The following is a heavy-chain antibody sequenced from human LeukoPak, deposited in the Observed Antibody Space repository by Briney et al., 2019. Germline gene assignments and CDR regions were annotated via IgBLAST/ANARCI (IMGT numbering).Heavy chain of an antibody. D-gene: IGHD3-3*01. V-gene: IGHV4-59*12. CDR2: IYYRGST. Sequence: ETLSLICTVSGGSISSYYWSWIRQPPGKGLEWIGYIYYRGSTNYNPSLKSRVTISVDTSKNQFSLKLSSVTAADTDVYYCARVQPIFGVTDAFDIWGQGTMVTVSS. CDR1: GGSISSYY. CDR3: ARVQPIFGVTDAFDI. J-gene: IGHJ3*02.